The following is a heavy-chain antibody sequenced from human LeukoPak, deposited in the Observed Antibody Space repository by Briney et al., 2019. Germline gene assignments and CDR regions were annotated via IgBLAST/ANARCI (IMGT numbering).Heavy chain of an antibody. J-gene: IGHJ1*01. V-gene: IGHV4-61*01. CDR2: IYHSGST. CDR3: ARGGAARLQFQN. CDR1: GDSVSSNSVT. D-gene: IGHD6-6*01. Sequence: SQTLSLTCAISGDSVSSNSVTWNWIRQPPGKGLEWIGYIYHSGSTNYNPSLQSRVTISVDTSKNQFPLNLNSVTAADTAVYYCARGGAARLQFQNWGQGTLVTVSS.